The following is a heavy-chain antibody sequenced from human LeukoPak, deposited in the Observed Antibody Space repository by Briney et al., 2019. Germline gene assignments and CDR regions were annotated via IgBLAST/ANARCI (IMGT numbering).Heavy chain of an antibody. CDR1: RYTFTTYY. CDR3: ARGDTFDAFDI. D-gene: IGHD2/OR15-2a*01. V-gene: IGHV1-2*07. J-gene: IGHJ3*02. CDR2: INPNNGGT. Sequence: ASVKVSCKAPRYTFTTYYIHWVRQAPGQGLEWVGWINPNNGGTNFAHKFKGRVTMTRDTSISTAYMEMRWLRSDDTAVYYCARGDTFDAFDIWGQGTMVTVSS.